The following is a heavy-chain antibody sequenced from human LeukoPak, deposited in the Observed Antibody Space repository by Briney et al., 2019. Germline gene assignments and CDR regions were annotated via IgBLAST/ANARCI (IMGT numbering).Heavy chain of an antibody. CDR2: IYTIGST. V-gene: IGHV4-4*09. D-gene: IGHD2-2*01. Sequence: SETLSLTCTVSGSISGYYWSWIRQPPGKGLEWIGYIYTIGSTNYNPSLERRVTISVDTSKNQFPLDLSSVTAADTAGYYCARQKCTSSSCLTKNAFDIWGQGTMVTGSS. J-gene: IGHJ3*02. CDR3: ARQKCTSSSCLTKNAFDI. CDR1: GSISGYY.